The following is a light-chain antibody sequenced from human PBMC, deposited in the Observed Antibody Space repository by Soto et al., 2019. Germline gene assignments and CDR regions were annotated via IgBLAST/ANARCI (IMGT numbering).Light chain of an antibody. CDR1: QSVSSY. CDR3: QQRWNWPPVP. J-gene: IGKJ5*01. CDR2: GAS. V-gene: IGKV3-11*01. Sequence: EIVLTQSPATLSLSPGERATFSCRASQSVSSYLDWYQQKPGQAPRLLIYGASNRATGVPARFSGSGSGTDFPLTISSLEPDDFAVYYCQQRWNWPPVPFGQGTRLDIK.